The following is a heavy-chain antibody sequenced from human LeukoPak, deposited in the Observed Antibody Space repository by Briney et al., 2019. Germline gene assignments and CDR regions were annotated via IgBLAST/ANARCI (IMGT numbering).Heavy chain of an antibody. CDR3: ALLAVASDFDY. CDR2: IGSSGTTI. V-gene: IGHV3-48*04. CDR1: GFTFSSYW. Sequence: GGSLRLSCVVSGFTFSSYWMSWVRQAPGKGLEWVSNIGSSGTTIYYADSVKGRFSISRDNAKNSLYLQMNSLRVEDTAVYYCALLAVASDFDYWGQGALVTVSS. D-gene: IGHD6-19*01. J-gene: IGHJ4*02.